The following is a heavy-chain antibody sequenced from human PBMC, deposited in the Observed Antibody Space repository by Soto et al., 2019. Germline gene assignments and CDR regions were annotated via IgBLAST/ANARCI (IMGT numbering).Heavy chain of an antibody. V-gene: IGHV4-39*01. CDR2: IYYSGST. J-gene: IGHJ5*02. CDR1: GGSISSSSYY. CDR3: ASYYDFWINWFDP. Sequence: SETLSLTCTVSGGSISSSSYYWGWIRQPPGKGLEWIGSIYYSGSTYYNPSLKSRVTISVDTSKNQFSLKLSSVSAADTAVYYCASYYDFWINWFDPWGQGTLVTVSS. D-gene: IGHD3-3*01.